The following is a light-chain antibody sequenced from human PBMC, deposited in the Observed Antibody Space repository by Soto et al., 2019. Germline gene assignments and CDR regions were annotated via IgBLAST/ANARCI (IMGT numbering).Light chain of an antibody. J-gene: IGKJ5*01. V-gene: IGKV3-11*01. Sequence: EIVMTQSPATVSVSPGERATLSCRASQSVSDKLAWYQQKPGQAPRLLIYDASNRATGIPARFSGSGSGTDFTLTISSLEPEDFAVYYCQQRSNWPPFTFGQGTRLEI. CDR3: QQRSNWPPFT. CDR2: DAS. CDR1: QSVSDK.